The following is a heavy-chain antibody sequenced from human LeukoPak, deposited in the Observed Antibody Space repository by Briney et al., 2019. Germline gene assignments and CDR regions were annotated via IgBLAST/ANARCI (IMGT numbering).Heavy chain of an antibody. CDR3: AQAEYYDFWSGLDFQH. J-gene: IGHJ1*01. Sequence: GGSLRLSCAASGFTFSSYTMSWVRQAPGKGLEWVSAISGSGGSTYYADSVKGRFTISRDNSKNTLYLQMNSLRAEDTAVYYCAQAEYYDFWSGLDFQHWGQGTLVTVSS. D-gene: IGHD3-3*01. CDR1: GFTFSSYT. V-gene: IGHV3-23*01. CDR2: ISGSGGST.